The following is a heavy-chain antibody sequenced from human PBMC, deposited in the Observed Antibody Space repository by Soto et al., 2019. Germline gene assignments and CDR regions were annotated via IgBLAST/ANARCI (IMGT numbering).Heavy chain of an antibody. D-gene: IGHD1-1*01. Sequence: SETLSLTCIVSSGSINSNSYYWGWIRQSPGRGLEWIGSMDHSGITFKNPSLEKRVTISVDVSKSHFSLNLSSVTAADTAIYYCVRHQRTTYYYXMDVWAKGTTVTVSS. CDR2: MDHSGIT. J-gene: IGHJ6*03. CDR1: SGSINSNSYY. CDR3: VRHQRTTYYYXMDV. V-gene: IGHV4-39*01.